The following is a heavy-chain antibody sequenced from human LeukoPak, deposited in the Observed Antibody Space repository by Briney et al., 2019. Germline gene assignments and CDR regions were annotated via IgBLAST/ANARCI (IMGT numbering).Heavy chain of an antibody. D-gene: IGHD3-3*01. CDR1: GGTFSSYA. CDR2: IIPIFGTA. CDR3: ARAWPRVVFGVVTLNWFDP. Sequence: VASVKVSCKASGGTFSSYAISWVRQAPGLGLEWMGGIIPIFGTANYAQKFQGRVTITADESTSTAYMELSSLRSEDTAVYYCARAWPRVVFGVVTLNWFDPWGQGTLVTVSS. V-gene: IGHV1-69*13. J-gene: IGHJ5*02.